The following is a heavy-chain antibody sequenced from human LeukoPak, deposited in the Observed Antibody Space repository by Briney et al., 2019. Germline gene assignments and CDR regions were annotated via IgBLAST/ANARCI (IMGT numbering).Heavy chain of an antibody. D-gene: IGHD4-17*01. V-gene: IGHV4-34*01. CDR2: INHSGST. CDR3: ATNPVTTVTVFDY. J-gene: IGHJ4*02. Sequence: SETLSLTCAVYGGSFSGYYWSWIRQPPGKGLEWIGEINHSGSTNYNPSLKSRVTISVDTSKNQFSLKLSSMTAADTAVYYCATNPVTTVTVFDYWGQGTLVTVSS. CDR1: GGSFSGYY.